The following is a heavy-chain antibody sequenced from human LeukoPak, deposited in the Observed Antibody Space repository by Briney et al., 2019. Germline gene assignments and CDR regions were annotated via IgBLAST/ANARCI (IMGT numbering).Heavy chain of an antibody. CDR2: IHDNGGT. Sequence: SETLSLTCTVSGGSINSGNYYWSWIRQPPGKRLEWIGYIHDNGGTNYNPSLKSRVTISVDTSKKQFSLKLSSVTAADTAVYYCARDHGNDWSWCIDLWGRGTLVTVSS. J-gene: IGHJ2*01. V-gene: IGHV4-61*01. CDR3: ARDHGNDWSWCIDL. D-gene: IGHD3-9*01. CDR1: GGSINSGNYY.